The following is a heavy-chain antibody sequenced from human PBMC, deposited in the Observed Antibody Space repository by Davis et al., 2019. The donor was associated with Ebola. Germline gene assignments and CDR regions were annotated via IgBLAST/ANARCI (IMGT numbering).Heavy chain of an antibody. V-gene: IGHV3-48*02. CDR2: ISSSSSTI. D-gene: IGHD3-9*01. CDR1: GFTFSSYS. J-gene: IGHJ6*04. CDR3: ARSWLSPYYYYGMDV. Sequence: GESLKISCAASGFTFSSYSMNWVRQAPGKGLEWVSYISSSSSTIYYADSVKGRSTISRDNAKNSLYLQMNSLRDEDTAVYYCARSWLSPYYYYGMDVWGKGTTVTVSS.